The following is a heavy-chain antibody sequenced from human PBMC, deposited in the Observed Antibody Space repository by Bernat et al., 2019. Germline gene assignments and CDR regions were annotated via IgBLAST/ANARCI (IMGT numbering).Heavy chain of an antibody. CDR1: GFTFSSYW. D-gene: IGHD6-13*01. CDR3: ARDLRIASAEER. Sequence: EVQLVESGGGLVQPGGSLRLSCAASGFTFSSYWMSWVRQAPGKGLEWVANIKHDGSEKYYVDSVKGRFTISRDNANNLLYLQMNSLRVDDTAVYYCARDLRIASAEERWGQGTLVSVAS. CDR2: IKHDGSEK. J-gene: IGHJ4*02. V-gene: IGHV3-7*03.